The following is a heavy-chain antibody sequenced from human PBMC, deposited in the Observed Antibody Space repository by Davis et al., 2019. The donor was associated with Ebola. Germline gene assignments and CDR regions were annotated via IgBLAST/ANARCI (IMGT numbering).Heavy chain of an antibody. Sequence: GESLKISCAASGFTVSSNYMSWVRQAPGKGLEWVSVIYSGGSTYYADSVKGRFTISRDNAKNSLYLQMNSLRDEDTAVYYCARDGSTYYYDSSGYYTMYYFDYWGQGTLVTVSS. CDR2: IYSGGST. V-gene: IGHV3-66*01. D-gene: IGHD3-22*01. CDR1: GFTVSSNY. CDR3: ARDGSTYYYDSSGYYTMYYFDY. J-gene: IGHJ4*02.